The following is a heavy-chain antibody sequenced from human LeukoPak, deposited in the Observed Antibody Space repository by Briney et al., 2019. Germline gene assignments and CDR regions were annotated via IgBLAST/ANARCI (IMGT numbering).Heavy chain of an antibody. CDR1: GYTFTDYY. CDR3: ARGGVDYYDSSGYLWYFDY. J-gene: IGHJ4*02. Sequence: ASVKVSCKASGYTFTDYYMHWVRQAPGRGLERMGWPNPNSGGTNYAKQFQGRVTMTRDTSISTAYMELSRLRSEDTAVYYCARGGVDYYDSSGYLWYFDYWGQGTLVTVSS. V-gene: IGHV1-2*02. D-gene: IGHD3-22*01. CDR2: PNPNSGGT.